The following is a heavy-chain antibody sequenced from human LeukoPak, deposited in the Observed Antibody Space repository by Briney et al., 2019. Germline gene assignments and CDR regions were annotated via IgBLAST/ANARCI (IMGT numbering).Heavy chain of an antibody. CDR1: GGSISSYY. CDR3: ARVPAAKYYYYYMDV. D-gene: IGHD2-2*01. Sequence: SETLSLTCTVSGGSISSYYWSWIRQPAGKGLEWTGRIYTSGSTNCNPSLKSRVTMSVDTSKNQFSLKLSSVTAADTAVYYCARVPAAKYYYYYMDVWGKGTTVTVSS. J-gene: IGHJ6*03. CDR2: IYTSGST. V-gene: IGHV4-4*07.